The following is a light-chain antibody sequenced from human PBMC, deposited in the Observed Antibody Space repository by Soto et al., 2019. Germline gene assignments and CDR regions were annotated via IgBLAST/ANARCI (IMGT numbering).Light chain of an antibody. J-gene: IGKJ1*01. CDR1: QSVSTY. Sequence: EIVLTQYPATLSLSPGERATLSCRASQSVSTYLAWYHQKPGQDPRLLLFDASNKATGIPARFSGSGSGTDFTLTISRLEPEDSAVYYCQQRGYWAGTFGQGTKLEI. CDR2: DAS. CDR3: QQRGYWAGT. V-gene: IGKV3-11*01.